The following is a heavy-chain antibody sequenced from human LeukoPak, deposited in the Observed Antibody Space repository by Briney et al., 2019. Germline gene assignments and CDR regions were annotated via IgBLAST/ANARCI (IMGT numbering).Heavy chain of an antibody. Sequence: SVKVSCKASGGTFSSYTISWVRQAPGQGLEWMGRIIPILGIANYAQKFQGRVTITADKTTSTAYMELSSMRSEDTAVYYCARDLGDGYNHNWFDPWGQGTLVTVSS. J-gene: IGHJ5*02. CDR2: IIPILGIA. CDR1: GGTFSSYT. CDR3: ARDLGDGYNHNWFDP. V-gene: IGHV1-69*04. D-gene: IGHD5-24*01.